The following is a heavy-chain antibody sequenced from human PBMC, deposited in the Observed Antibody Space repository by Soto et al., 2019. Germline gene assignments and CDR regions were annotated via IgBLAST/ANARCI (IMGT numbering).Heavy chain of an antibody. CDR2: ISYDRNNK. V-gene: IGHV3-30*18. J-gene: IGHJ6*02. Sequence: PGGSLRLSCAASGFTFGAYVMHWVRQAPGKGLEWVAHISYDRNNKYYADSVKGRFTISRDNSKNTLYLQMNSLRAEDTAVYYCAKGLDSGYDYYYYYYGMDVWGQGTTVTVSS. CDR1: GFTFGAYV. D-gene: IGHD5-12*01. CDR3: AKGLDSGYDYYYYYYGMDV.